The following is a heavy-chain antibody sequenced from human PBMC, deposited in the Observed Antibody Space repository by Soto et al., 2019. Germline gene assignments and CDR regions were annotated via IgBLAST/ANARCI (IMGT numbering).Heavy chain of an antibody. CDR3: ARGVISSSGYYYYYGMDV. D-gene: IGHD6-6*01. V-gene: IGHV3-74*01. J-gene: IGHJ6*02. CDR2: INSDGSST. CDR1: GFTFSSYW. Sequence: GESLRLSCAASGFTFSSYWMHWVRQAPGKGLVWVSRINSDGSSTSYADSVKGRFTISRDNAKNTLYLQMNSLRAEDTAVYYCARGVISSSGYYYYYGMDVWGQGTTVTVSS.